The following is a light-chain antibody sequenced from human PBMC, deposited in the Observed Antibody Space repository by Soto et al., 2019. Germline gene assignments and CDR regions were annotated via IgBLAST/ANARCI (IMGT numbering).Light chain of an antibody. Sequence: EIVLTQSPPTLSVSPGERVTLSCRASQSITTDLAWYQQKPGQAPRLLIYAASTRATDIPARFTGSGSGTDFPLTISSLQSEDFAVYYCQSYNNWPPYSFGQGTKLDI. CDR3: QSYNNWPPYS. CDR2: AAS. CDR1: QSITTD. J-gene: IGKJ2*01. V-gene: IGKV3-15*01.